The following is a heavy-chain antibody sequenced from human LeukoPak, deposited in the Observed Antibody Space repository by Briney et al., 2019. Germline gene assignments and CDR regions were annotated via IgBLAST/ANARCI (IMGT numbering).Heavy chain of an antibody. Sequence: PSGTLSLTCAVSGGSISTSNWWSWVRQPPGKGLEWVSTITTGDGNTYYADSVKGRFTVSRDDSKNTLYLQMNSLRAEDTAVYYCAKDGGLWVSAHWGDSWGRGTLVTVSS. CDR2: ITTGDGNT. V-gene: IGHV3-23*01. J-gene: IGHJ4*02. CDR1: GGSISTSN. D-gene: IGHD7-27*01. CDR3: AKDGGLWVSAHWGDS.